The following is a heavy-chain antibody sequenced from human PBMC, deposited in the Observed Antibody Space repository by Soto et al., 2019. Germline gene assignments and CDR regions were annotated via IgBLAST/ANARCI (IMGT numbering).Heavy chain of an antibody. V-gene: IGHV3-33*01. J-gene: IGHJ4*02. D-gene: IGHD3-3*01. CDR3: ARDGLRFLEWLSDTSYYFDY. CDR2: IWYDGSNK. Sequence: QVQLVESGGGVVQPGRSLRLSCAASGFTFSSYGMHRVRQAPGKGLEWVAVIWYDGSNKYYADSVKGRFTISRDNSKNTLYLQMNSLRAEDTAVYYCARDGLRFLEWLSDTSYYFDYWGQGTLVTVSS. CDR1: GFTFSSYG.